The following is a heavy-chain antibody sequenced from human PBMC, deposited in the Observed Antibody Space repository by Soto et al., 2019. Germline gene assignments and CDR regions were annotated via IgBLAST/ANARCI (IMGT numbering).Heavy chain of an antibody. CDR3: ASWPRGRGSGSSTKDY. CDR2: IYYSGST. J-gene: IGHJ4*02. Sequence: KTSETLSLTCTVSGGSISSGGYYWSWIRQHPGKGLEWIGYIYYSGSTYYNPSLKSRVTISVDMSKNQFSLKLSSVTAADTAVYYCASWPRGRGSGSSTKDYWGQGTLVTVSS. CDR1: GGSISSGGYY. V-gene: IGHV4-31*03. D-gene: IGHD3-10*01.